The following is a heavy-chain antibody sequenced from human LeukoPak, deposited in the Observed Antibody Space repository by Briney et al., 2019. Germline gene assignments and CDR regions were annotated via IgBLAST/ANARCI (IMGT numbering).Heavy chain of an antibody. Sequence: ASVKVSCKASGYTFTSYGISWVRQAPGQGLEWMGWFSAYNGNTNYAQKLQGRVTMTTDTSTSTAYMELSSLRSEDTAIYYCARIRDGYNDAYDIWGQGTVVTVPS. CDR3: ARIRDGYNDAYDI. CDR1: GYTFTSYG. J-gene: IGHJ3*02. V-gene: IGHV1-18*01. CDR2: FSAYNGNT. D-gene: IGHD5-24*01.